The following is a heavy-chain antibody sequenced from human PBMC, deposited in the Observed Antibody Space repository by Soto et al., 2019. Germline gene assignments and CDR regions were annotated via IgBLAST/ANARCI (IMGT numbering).Heavy chain of an antibody. J-gene: IGHJ6*03. CDR3: AVDYYYMDV. Sequence: GGSLRLSCAASGISFSTYAMNWVRQAPGKGLEWVSYISSGSSTIYYAESVKGRFIISRDNAKKSLFLQMNSLRAEDTAVYYCAVDYYYMDVWGKGTTVTVSS. V-gene: IGHV3-48*01. CDR2: ISSGSSTI. CDR1: GISFSTYA.